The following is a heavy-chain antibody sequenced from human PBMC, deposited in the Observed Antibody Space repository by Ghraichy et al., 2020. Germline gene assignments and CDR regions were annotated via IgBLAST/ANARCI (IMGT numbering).Heavy chain of an antibody. CDR3: ATEAPFHGPVLDS. CDR1: GFTFSTYA. Sequence: GGSLRLSCEASGFTFSTYAMSWVRQAPGKGLEWIGHIKNKANRQTTEYAASVKGRFIISRDDSEKSLYLQINSLKTEDTALYYCATEAPFHGPVLDSWGQGNLVTVSS. CDR2: IKNKANRQTT. V-gene: IGHV3-72*01. D-gene: IGHD3-3*02. J-gene: IGHJ4*02.